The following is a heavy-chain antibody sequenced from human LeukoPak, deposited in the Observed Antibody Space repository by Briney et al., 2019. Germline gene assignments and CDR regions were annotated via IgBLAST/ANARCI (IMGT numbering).Heavy chain of an antibody. J-gene: IGHJ1*01. D-gene: IGHD1-26*01. Sequence: PSETLSLTCTVSGGSISSYYWSWIRQPPGNGLEWIGYIYYSGTTYYNPSLKSRATTSVDTSKNQFSLTLTSVTAADTAVYYCARDERGGYFQHWGQGTLVTVSS. V-gene: IGHV4-59*01. CDR3: ARDERGGYFQH. CDR1: GGSISSYY. CDR2: IYYSGTT.